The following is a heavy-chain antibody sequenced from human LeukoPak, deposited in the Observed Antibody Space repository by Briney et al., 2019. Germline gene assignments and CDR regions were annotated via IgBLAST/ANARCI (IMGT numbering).Heavy chain of an antibody. CDR3: ARHDSSGYYWRE. CDR1: GGSISSYY. J-gene: IGHJ4*02. V-gene: IGHV4-59*08. Sequence: SETLSLTCTVSGGSISSYYWSWIRQPPGKGLEWIGYIYYSGSTNYNPSLKSRVTISVDTSKNQFSLKLSSVTAADTAGYYCARHDSSGYYWREWGQGTLVTVSS. D-gene: IGHD3-22*01. CDR2: IYYSGST.